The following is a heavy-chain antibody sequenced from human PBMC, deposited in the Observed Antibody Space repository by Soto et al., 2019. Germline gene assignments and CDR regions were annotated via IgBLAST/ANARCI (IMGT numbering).Heavy chain of an antibody. V-gene: IGHV3-23*01. CDR1: GFTFISYA. CDR3: AKDLGIGGYSGYVLYFGY. CDR2: ISDSRGTT. Sequence: GGSLRLSCAASGFTFISYAMSWVRQAPGKGLEWVAVISDSRGTTYYADSVKGRFTISRDISKNTLYLQMNSLRAEDTAIYYCAKDLGIGGYSGYVLYFGYWGQGALVTVSS. D-gene: IGHD5-12*01. J-gene: IGHJ4*02.